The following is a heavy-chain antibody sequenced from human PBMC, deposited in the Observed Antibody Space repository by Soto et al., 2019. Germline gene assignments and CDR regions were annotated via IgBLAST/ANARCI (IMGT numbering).Heavy chain of an antibody. CDR1: VGTFSSYA. Sequence: ASVKVSCKASVGTFSSYAISWVRQAPGKGLEWMGGFDPEDGETIYAQKFQGRVTMTEDTSTDTAYMELSSLRSEDTAVYYCATAALNYDFWSGYRYYYYYGMDVWGQGTTVTVSS. J-gene: IGHJ6*02. V-gene: IGHV1-24*01. CDR2: FDPEDGET. D-gene: IGHD3-3*01. CDR3: ATAALNYDFWSGYRYYYYYGMDV.